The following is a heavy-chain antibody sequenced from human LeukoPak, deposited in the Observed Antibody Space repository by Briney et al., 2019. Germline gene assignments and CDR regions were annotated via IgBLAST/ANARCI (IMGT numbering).Heavy chain of an antibody. J-gene: IGHJ4*02. CDR2: IHTAGDT. CDR3: ARGGIDGYNYVSD. D-gene: IGHD5-24*01. V-gene: IGHV3-13*01. CDR1: GFTLSSSD. Sequence: GGSLRLSCAASGFTLSSSDMHWVRQATGQGLEWVAAIHTAGDTYYADSVKGRFTISRDNAKNSLYLQMNSLRVGDTAIYYCARGGIDGYNYVSDWGQGTLVTVSS.